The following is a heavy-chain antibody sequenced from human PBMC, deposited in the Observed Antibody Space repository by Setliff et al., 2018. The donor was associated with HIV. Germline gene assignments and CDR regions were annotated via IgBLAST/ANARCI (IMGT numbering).Heavy chain of an antibody. D-gene: IGHD1-7*01. CDR2: IFTSGST. Sequence: KTSETLSLTCTVSDDPINSFYWSWIRQPPGKGLEWIGYIFTSGSTNYNPSLEGRVTISVDTSKNQFSLRLSSVTATDTAMYYCARHPREETQRNYKFDSWGQGTLVTVSS. CDR1: DDPINSFY. J-gene: IGHJ4*02. CDR3: ARHPREETQRNYKFDS. V-gene: IGHV4-4*09.